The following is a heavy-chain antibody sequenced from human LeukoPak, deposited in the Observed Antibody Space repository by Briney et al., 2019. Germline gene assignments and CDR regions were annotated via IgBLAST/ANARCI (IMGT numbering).Heavy chain of an antibody. V-gene: IGHV4-34*01. Sequence: SETLSLTCAVYGGSFSGYYWSWIRQPPGKGLEWIGEINHSGSTNYNPSLKSRVTISVDTSKNQFSLKLSSVTAADTAVYYCAKLPRLYNWFDPWGQGTLVTVSS. CDR3: AKLPRLYNWFDP. CDR1: GGSFSGYY. J-gene: IGHJ5*02. CDR2: INHSGST. D-gene: IGHD1-7*01.